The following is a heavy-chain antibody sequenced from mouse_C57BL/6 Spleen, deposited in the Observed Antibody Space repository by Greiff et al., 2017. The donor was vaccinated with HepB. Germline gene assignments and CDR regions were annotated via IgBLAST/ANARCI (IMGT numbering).Heavy chain of an antibody. CDR3: ARRIYGSSHWYFAV. J-gene: IGHJ1*03. Sequence: QVQLQQPGAELVMPGASVKLSCKASGYTFTSYWMHWVKQRPGQGLEWIGEIDPSDSYTNYNQKFKGKSTLTVDKSSSTAYMQLSSLTSEDSAVYYCARRIYGSSHWYFAVWGTGTTVTVSS. V-gene: IGHV1-69*01. D-gene: IGHD1-1*01. CDR1: GYTFTSYW. CDR2: IDPSDSYT.